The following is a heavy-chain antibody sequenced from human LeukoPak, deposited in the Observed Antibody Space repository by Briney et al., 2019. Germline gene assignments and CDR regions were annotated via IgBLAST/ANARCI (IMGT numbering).Heavy chain of an antibody. V-gene: IGHV4-4*02. CDR2: IYHSGST. CDR3: ARDDFVDIAMVRLYH. CDR1: GGSISSTNL. Sequence: SETLSLTCAVSGGSISSTNLRNWVRQPPGKGLEWIGEIYHSGSTNYNPSLKSRVSISIDKSKNQFSLKLSSVTAADTAIYYCARDDFVDIAMVRLYHWGQGTLVTVSS. J-gene: IGHJ5*02. D-gene: IGHD5-18*01.